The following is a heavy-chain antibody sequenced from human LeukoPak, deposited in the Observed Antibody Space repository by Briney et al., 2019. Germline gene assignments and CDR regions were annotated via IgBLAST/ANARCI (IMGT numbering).Heavy chain of an antibody. V-gene: IGHV3-9*01. Sequence: GRSLRLSCAASGFTFDDYAMHWVRQAPGKGLEWVSGISWNSGYIGYADSVKGRFTISRDNAKNSLYLQMNSLRAEDTAVYYCARDGSGSYYHVDYWGQGTLVTVSS. J-gene: IGHJ4*02. CDR2: ISWNSGYI. CDR3: ARDGSGSYYHVDY. D-gene: IGHD3-10*01. CDR1: GFTFDDYA.